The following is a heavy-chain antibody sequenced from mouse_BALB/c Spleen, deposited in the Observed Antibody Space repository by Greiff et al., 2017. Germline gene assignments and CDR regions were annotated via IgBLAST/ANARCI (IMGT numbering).Heavy chain of an antibody. D-gene: IGHD4-1*01. V-gene: IGHV2-9*02. Sequence: VHLVESGPGLVAPSQSLSITCTVSGFSLTSYGVHWVRQPPGKGLEWLGVIWAGGSTNYNSALMSRLSISKDNSKSQVFLKMNSLQTDDTAMYYCARDRKLGLDYWGQGTTLTVSS. J-gene: IGHJ2*01. CDR3: ARDRKLGLDY. CDR1: GFSLTSYG. CDR2: IWAGGST.